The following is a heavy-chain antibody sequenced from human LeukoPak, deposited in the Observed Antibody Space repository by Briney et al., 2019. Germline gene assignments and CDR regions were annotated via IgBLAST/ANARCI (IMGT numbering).Heavy chain of an antibody. Sequence: ASVKVPCKASGYTFTSYGISWVRQAPGQGLEWMGWISAYNGNTNYAQKLQGRVTMTTDTSTSTAYMELRSLRSDDTAVYYCARDKGYCSSTSCFDAFDIWGQGTMVTVSS. D-gene: IGHD2-2*01. V-gene: IGHV1-18*01. CDR3: ARDKGYCSSTSCFDAFDI. CDR2: ISAYNGNT. CDR1: GYTFTSYG. J-gene: IGHJ3*02.